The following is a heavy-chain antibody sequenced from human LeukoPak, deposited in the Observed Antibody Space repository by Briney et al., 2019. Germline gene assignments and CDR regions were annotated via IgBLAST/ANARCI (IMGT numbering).Heavy chain of an antibody. Sequence: GGSLRLSCTVSGFTVSSNSMSWVRQAPGKGLEWVSFIYSDNTHYSDSVKGRFTISRDNSKNTLYLQMNSLKTEDTAVYYCTRPYGSGISISSWGQGTLVTVSS. CDR3: TRPYGSGISISS. V-gene: IGHV3-53*01. CDR1: GFTVSSNS. J-gene: IGHJ4*02. CDR2: IYSDNT. D-gene: IGHD3-10*01.